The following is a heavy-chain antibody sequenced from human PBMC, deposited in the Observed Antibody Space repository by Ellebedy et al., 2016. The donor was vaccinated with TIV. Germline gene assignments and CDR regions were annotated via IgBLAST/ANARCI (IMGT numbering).Heavy chain of an antibody. D-gene: IGHD1-1*01. Sequence: SETLSLTXNVSGGSISRPTHYWGWIRQPPGKGLEWIVNLYYTGRAQYNPPLESRITVSVDTSNNHFFLTLTSVTAADAAMYYCAGAILGTYGIDVWGQGTTVTVS. CDR2: LYYTGRA. J-gene: IGHJ6*02. CDR1: GGSISRPTHY. V-gene: IGHV4-39*02. CDR3: AGAILGTYGIDV.